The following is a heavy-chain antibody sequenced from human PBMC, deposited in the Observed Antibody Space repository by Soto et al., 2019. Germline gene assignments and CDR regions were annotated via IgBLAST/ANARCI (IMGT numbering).Heavy chain of an antibody. CDR2: IYYSGST. J-gene: IGHJ6*02. Sequence: PSETLSLTCTVSGGSISSSSYYWGWIRQPPGKGLEWIGSIYYSGSTYYNPSLKSRVTISVDTSKNQFSLKLSSVTAADTAVYYCGVIFGVEYYYYGMDVWGQGTTVTVSS. D-gene: IGHD3-3*01. CDR3: GVIFGVEYYYYGMDV. CDR1: GGSISSSSYY. V-gene: IGHV4-39*03.